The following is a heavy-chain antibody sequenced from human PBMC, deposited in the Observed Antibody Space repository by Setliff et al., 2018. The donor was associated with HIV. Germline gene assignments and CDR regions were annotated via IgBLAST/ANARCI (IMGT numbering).Heavy chain of an antibody. V-gene: IGHV4-34*01. CDR1: GGSFSGYY. CDR2: INHSGST. CDR3: ARVGYYDTSFDY. Sequence: NPSETLSLTCDVYGGSFSGYYWSWIRQPPGKGLEWIGKINHSGSTNYNPSLKSRVTISVDTSKNQFSLKLGSVTAADTAVYYCARVGYYDTSFDYWGQGTLVTVSS. D-gene: IGHD3-22*01. J-gene: IGHJ4*02.